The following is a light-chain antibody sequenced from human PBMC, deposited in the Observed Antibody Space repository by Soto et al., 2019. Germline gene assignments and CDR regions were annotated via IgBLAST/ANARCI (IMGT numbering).Light chain of an antibody. CDR1: QGISGY. Sequence: AIRMTQSPSSFSASTGDRVTITCRASQGISGYLAWYQQKPGEAPKLLIYDASALPRGVPSRFSGSGSGTDFTLTISSLQPEDFATYYCQQANSFPLFGGGTKVDIK. CDR3: QQANSFPL. CDR2: DAS. J-gene: IGKJ4*01. V-gene: IGKV1-8*01.